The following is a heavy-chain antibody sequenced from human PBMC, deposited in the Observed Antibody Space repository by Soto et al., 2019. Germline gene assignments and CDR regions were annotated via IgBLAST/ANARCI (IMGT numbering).Heavy chain of an antibody. J-gene: IGHJ6*02. V-gene: IGHV3-23*01. D-gene: IGHD5-12*01. Sequence: GGSLRLSCAASGFTFGTYAMTWVRQAPGKGLERVSVITGSGSSSYYADSVKGRFTISRDNSKNTLYLQMKSPRAEDTAVYYCAKMGFRSSTGSYDYTMDVWGQGTTVTVSS. CDR2: ITGSGSSS. CDR3: AKMGFRSSTGSYDYTMDV. CDR1: GFTFGTYA.